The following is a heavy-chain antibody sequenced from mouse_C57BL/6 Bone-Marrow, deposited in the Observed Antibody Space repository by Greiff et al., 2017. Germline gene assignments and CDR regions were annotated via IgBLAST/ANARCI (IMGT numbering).Heavy chain of an antibody. CDR2: INPYNGGT. CDR3: AKIPLGFDY. Sequence: EVQLQQSGPVLVKPGASVKMSCKASGYTFTDYYMNWVKQSHGKSLEWIGVINPYNGGTSYNQKFKGKATLTVDKSSSTAYMELNSLTSEDSAVYYCAKIPLGFDYWGQGTTLTVSS. CDR1: GYTFTDYY. D-gene: IGHD6-1*01. J-gene: IGHJ2*01. V-gene: IGHV1-19*01.